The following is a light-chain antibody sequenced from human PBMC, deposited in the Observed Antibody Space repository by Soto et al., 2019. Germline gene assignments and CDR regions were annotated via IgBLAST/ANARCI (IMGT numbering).Light chain of an antibody. CDR1: QSVSVN. CDR3: QQRSNWIT. V-gene: IGKV3-15*01. CDR2: GAS. J-gene: IGKJ5*01. Sequence: EIVITQSPATLSVSPGERATLSCRASQSVSVNLAWYQQKPGQPPRLLIYGASTRATGTPARFSGSGSGTDFILTISSLEPEDSAVYYCQQRSNWITFGQGTRLEIK.